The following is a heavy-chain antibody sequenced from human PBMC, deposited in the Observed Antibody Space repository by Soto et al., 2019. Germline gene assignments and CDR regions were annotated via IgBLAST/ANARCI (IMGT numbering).Heavy chain of an antibody. CDR3: ARAATVTTAGDAFDI. D-gene: IGHD4-17*01. CDR2: IWYDGSNK. CDR1: GFTFSSYG. J-gene: IGHJ3*02. Sequence: QVQLVESGGGVVQPGRSLRLSCAASGFTFSSYGMHWVRQAPGKGLEWVAVIWYDGSNKYYADSVKGRFTISRDNSKNTLYLQMNSLRAEDTAVYYCARAATVTTAGDAFDIWGQGTMVTVSS. V-gene: IGHV3-33*01.